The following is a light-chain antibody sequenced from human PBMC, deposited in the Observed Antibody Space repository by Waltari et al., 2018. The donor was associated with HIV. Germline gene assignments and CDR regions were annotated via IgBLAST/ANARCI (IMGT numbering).Light chain of an antibody. V-gene: IGLV2-14*01. CDR1: SSDVGGYNY. J-gene: IGLJ2*01. CDR2: DVS. Sequence: QSALTQPASVSGSPGQSITISCTGTSSDVGGYNYVSWYQQQPGKAPKLMIYDVSKRPSVVSNRFSGSKSGNTASLTISGLQAEDEADYYCSSYTSSSTVVFGGGTKLTVL. CDR3: SSYTSSSTVV.